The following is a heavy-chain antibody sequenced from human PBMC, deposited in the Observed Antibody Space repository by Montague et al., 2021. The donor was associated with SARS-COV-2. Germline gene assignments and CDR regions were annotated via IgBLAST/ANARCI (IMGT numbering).Heavy chain of an antibody. CDR2: IFHTEAT. CDR1: GDSVSSSYW. V-gene: IGHV4-4*02. CDR3: ASALAHFDY. D-gene: IGHD2-21*01. J-gene: IGHJ4*02. Sequence: SETLSLTCTVSGDSVSSSYWWSWVRQAPGKGLEWIEEIFHTEATNYNPSLKSRVIISLDKSKNQFSLNLNSVTAADTAVYFCASALAHFDYWGQGTLVTVSS.